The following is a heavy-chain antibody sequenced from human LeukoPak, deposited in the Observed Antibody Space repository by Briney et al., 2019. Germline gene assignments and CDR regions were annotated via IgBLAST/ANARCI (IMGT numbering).Heavy chain of an antibody. D-gene: IGHD5-12*01. CDR3: AKGARNIAIIDY. J-gene: IGHJ4*02. V-gene: IGHV3-30*02. CDR2: IRYDGSNK. Sequence: GGSLRPSCAASGFTFSSYGMHWVRQAPGKGLEWVAFIRYDGSNKYYADSVKGRFTISRDNSKNTLYLQMNSLRAEDTAVYYCAKGARNIAIIDYWGQGTLVTVSS. CDR1: GFTFSSYG.